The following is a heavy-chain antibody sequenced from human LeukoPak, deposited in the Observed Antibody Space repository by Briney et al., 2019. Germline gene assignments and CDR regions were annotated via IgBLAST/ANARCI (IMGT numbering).Heavy chain of an antibody. J-gene: IGHJ4*02. Sequence: SETLSLTCAVYGGSFSGYYWSWIRQPPGKGLEWIGEINHSGSTNYNPSLKSRVIISVDTSKNQFSLKLSSVTAADTAVYYCARVRITXVRGVIIRPPPGYFDYWGQGTLVTVSS. D-gene: IGHD3-10*01. CDR2: INHSGST. CDR3: ARVRITXVRGVIIRPPPGYFDY. V-gene: IGHV4-34*01. CDR1: GGSFSGYY.